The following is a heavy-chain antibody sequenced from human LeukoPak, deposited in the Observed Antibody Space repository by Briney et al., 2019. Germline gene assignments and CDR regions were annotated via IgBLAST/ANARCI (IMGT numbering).Heavy chain of an antibody. CDR1: GYTFTSYG. J-gene: IGHJ4*02. Sequence: ASVKVSCKASGYTFTSYGISWVRQAPGQGLEWMGWINPNSGGTNYAQKFQGRVTMTGDTSISTAYMELNRLRSDDTAVYYCARDFTVFDDWGQGALVTVSS. CDR2: INPNSGGT. V-gene: IGHV1-2*02. CDR3: ARDFTVFDD. D-gene: IGHD4-17*01.